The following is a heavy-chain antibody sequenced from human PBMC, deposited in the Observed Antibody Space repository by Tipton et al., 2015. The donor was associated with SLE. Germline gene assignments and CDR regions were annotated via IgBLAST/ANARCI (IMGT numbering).Heavy chain of an antibody. D-gene: IGHD4-23*01. Sequence: SLRLSCAASGFTFSSYAMSWVRQAPGKGLEWVSAISGSGGSTYYADSVKGRFTISRDNSKNTLYLQMNSLRAEDTAVYYCARGYGGINWYFDLWGRGTLVTVSS. J-gene: IGHJ2*01. CDR3: ARGYGGINWYFDL. CDR1: GFTFSSYA. V-gene: IGHV3-23*01. CDR2: ISGSGGST.